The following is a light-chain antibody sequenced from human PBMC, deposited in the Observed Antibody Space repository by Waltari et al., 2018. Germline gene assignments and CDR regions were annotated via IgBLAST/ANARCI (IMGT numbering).Light chain of an antibody. CDR1: SSNLGTGYY. Sequence: QSVLTQPPSVSGAPGQRVTISCTGSSSNLGTGYYVQWYQQLPGSAPQLLMFGNTNRPSGVPDRFSGSKSGASASLAITGLQAEDEAVYYCHSYDIGLTAWVFGGGTKLTVL. CDR2: GNT. V-gene: IGLV1-40*01. J-gene: IGLJ3*02. CDR3: HSYDIGLTAWV.